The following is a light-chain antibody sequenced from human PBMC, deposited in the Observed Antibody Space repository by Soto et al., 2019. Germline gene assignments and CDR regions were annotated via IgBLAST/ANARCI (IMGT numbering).Light chain of an antibody. Sequence: QSVLTQPASVSGSLGQSITISCTGTTSDVGGYNYVSWYQQHPGKAPILTIYEVTNRPSGVSNRFSGSKSGNTASLTISGLQVEDEAEYYCGSYTGSITYVFGTGTKVTVL. J-gene: IGLJ1*01. CDR3: GSYTGSITYV. V-gene: IGLV2-14*01. CDR1: TSDVGGYNY. CDR2: EVT.